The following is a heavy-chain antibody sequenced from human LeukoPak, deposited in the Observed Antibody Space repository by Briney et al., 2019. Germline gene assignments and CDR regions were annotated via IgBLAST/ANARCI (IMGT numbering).Heavy chain of an antibody. V-gene: IGHV1-2*02. D-gene: IGHD2-2*02. CDR1: GYTFTGYY. CDR3: ARDLDCSSTSRYTSYYYYYYGMDV. Sequence: ASVKVSCKASGYTFTGYYMHWVRQAPGQGLEWMGWINPNSGGTNYAQKFQGRVTMTRDTSISTAYMELSRLRSDDTAVYYCARDLDCSSTSRYTSYYYYYYGMDVWGQGTTVTVSS. CDR2: INPNSGGT. J-gene: IGHJ6*02.